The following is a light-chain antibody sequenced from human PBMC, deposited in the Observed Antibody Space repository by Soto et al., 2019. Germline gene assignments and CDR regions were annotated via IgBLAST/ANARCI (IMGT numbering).Light chain of an antibody. J-gene: IGKJ5*01. V-gene: IGKV3-20*01. CDR1: QSVSNNY. CDR3: QQYYDWPIT. Sequence: ENVLTQSPGTLALSPGERATLSCRASQSVSNNYLAWYQQKPGQAPRLLIYGASSRATGIPDRFSGSGSGTDFTLTISSLQSEDFAIYYCQQYYDWPITFGQGTRLEI. CDR2: GAS.